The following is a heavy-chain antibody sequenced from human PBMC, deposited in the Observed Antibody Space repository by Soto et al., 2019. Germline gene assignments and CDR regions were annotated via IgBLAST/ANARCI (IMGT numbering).Heavy chain of an antibody. V-gene: IGHV4-34*01. CDR1: GGSFSGYY. CDR3: ARHVLRYFDY. D-gene: IGHD3-9*01. J-gene: IGHJ4*02. CDR2: INHGGST. Sequence: SETLSLTCAVYGGSFSGYYWSWIRQPPGKGLEWIGEINHGGSTNYNPSLKSRVTISVDTSKNQFSLKLSSVTAADTAVYYCARHVLRYFDYWGQGTLVTVSS.